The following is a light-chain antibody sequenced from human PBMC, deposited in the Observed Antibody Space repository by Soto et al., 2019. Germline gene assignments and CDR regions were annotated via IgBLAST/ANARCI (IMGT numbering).Light chain of an antibody. Sequence: IQLTQSPSSLSASVGDRVTITCQASQNINNYLNWYQQTPGRAPKLLIYDASNLEAGVPSRFRGSGSGTDFTFTISRLQPEDIATYYCQQYENLPTSGQGTRLEIK. CDR3: QQYENLPT. CDR2: DAS. J-gene: IGKJ5*01. CDR1: QNINNY. V-gene: IGKV1-33*01.